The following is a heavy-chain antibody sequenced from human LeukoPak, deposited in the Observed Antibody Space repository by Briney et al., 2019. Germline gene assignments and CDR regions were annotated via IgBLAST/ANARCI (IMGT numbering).Heavy chain of an antibody. V-gene: IGHV1-8*01. CDR1: GYTFTSYD. CDR2: MNPNSGNA. Sequence: ASVKVSCKASGYTFTSYDINWVRQATGQGLEWMGWMNPNSGNAGYAQKFQGRVTMTRDTSTSTAYMELSRLRSDDTAVYYCARDYYDSSGYYRSVDYWGQGTLVTVSS. J-gene: IGHJ4*02. D-gene: IGHD3-22*01. CDR3: ARDYYDSSGYYRSVDY.